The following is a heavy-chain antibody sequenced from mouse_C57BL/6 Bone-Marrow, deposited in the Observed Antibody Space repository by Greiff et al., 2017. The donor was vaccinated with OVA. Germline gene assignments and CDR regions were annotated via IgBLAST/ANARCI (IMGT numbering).Heavy chain of an antibody. CDR1: GYTFTSYW. CDR3: ARDLGLLPYYFDY. V-gene: IGHV1-69*01. J-gene: IGHJ2*01. CDR2: IDPSDSYT. Sequence: QVQLQQPGAELVMPGASVKLSCKASGYTFTSYWMHWVKQRPGQGLEWIGEIDPSDSYTNYNQKFKGKSTLTVDKSSSTAYMQLSSLTSEDSAVYYCARDLGLLPYYFDYGGQGTTLTVSS. D-gene: IGHD2-3*01.